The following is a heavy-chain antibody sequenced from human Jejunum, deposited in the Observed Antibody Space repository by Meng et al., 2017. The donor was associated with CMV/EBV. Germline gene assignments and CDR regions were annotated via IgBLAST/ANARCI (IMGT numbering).Heavy chain of an antibody. CDR3: ARVVLYYYGMDV. Sequence: SGDSGSSGSYFWSWIRQPPGKGLESIGYIYYSGDTNYNPSLKSRATISVDRSKNQCSLRLRSVTAADTAVYYCARVVLYYYGMDVWGHGTTVTVSS. CDR1: GDSGSSGSYF. CDR2: IYYSGDT. V-gene: IGHV4-61*01. J-gene: IGHJ6*02. D-gene: IGHD6-6*01.